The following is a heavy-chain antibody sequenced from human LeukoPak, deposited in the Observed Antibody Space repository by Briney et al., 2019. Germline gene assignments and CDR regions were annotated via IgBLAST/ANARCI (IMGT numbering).Heavy chain of an antibody. J-gene: IGHJ4*02. D-gene: IGHD2-8*02. CDR3: ARLPTDLLALDH. CDR2: ISYSGTT. V-gene: IGHV4-39*01. CDR1: GGSISSSSHY. Sequence: SETLSLTCTVSGGSISSSSHYWGWIRQPPGKGLECIGSISYSGTTYYHPTLKSRVTMSLDTSKNQFSLNLNSVTVADTAVYYCARLPTDLLALDHWGQGSRVTVSS.